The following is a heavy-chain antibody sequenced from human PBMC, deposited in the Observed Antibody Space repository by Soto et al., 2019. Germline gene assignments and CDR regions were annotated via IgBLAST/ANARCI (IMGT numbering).Heavy chain of an antibody. J-gene: IGHJ5*02. CDR2: INPNSGAT. CDR1: GYTFTGYF. CDR3: ARGGGTILAPLP. Sequence: ASVKVSCKASGYTFTGYFMNWVRQAPGQGLEWMGWINPNSGATKYAQKFQGRVTLSRDTSISTAYMELSGLRSDDTAVYYCARGGGTILAPLPWGQGTLVTVSS. V-gene: IGHV1-2*02. D-gene: IGHD3-3*01.